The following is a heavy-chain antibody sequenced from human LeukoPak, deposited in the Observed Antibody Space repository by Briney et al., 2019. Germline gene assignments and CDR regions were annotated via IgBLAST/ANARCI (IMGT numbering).Heavy chain of an antibody. Sequence: GESLRLSCAASGFTFSRYWMKQDGSETYYADSVKDRFTISRDNAKNSLHLQMNSLRAEDAAVFYCARMDYYTSGTYTYPNFDYWGQGTLVTVSS. D-gene: IGHD3-10*01. V-gene: IGHV3-7*03. CDR2: QDGSET. J-gene: IGHJ4*02. CDR3: ARMDYYTSGTYTYPNFDY. CDR1: GFTFSRYW.